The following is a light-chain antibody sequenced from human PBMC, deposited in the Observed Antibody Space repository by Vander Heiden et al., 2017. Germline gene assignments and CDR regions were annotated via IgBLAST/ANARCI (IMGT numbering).Light chain of an antibody. J-gene: IGKJ3*01. CDR1: EDINNS. CDR2: DVS. Sequence: DINMTQSPSSLSASVGDRVTISCQASEDINNSLAWYQQRPGRAPRLLIFDVSNLERGVPSRFSGSGSGTDFTVTISGLQPEDVATYYWQQYDTLFTFGPGTKVDL. V-gene: IGKV1-33*01. CDR3: QQYDTLFT.